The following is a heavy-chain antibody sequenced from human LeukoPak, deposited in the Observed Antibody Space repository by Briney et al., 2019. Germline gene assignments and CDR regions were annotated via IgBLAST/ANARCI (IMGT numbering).Heavy chain of an antibody. CDR2: ISSGGTYE. V-gene: IGHV3-30*01. CDR1: GFTFSNYA. D-gene: IGHD3-10*01. CDR3: ARDSTYYYDSGSSGPHYFDN. Sequence: GKSLRLSCAASGFTFSNYAMHWVRQAPGKGLEWVSLISSGGTYEYYADSVEGRFTISRDNSKNTLYLQLNSLRAEDTAVYYCARDSTYYYDSGSSGPHYFDNWGQGTLVTVSS. J-gene: IGHJ4*02.